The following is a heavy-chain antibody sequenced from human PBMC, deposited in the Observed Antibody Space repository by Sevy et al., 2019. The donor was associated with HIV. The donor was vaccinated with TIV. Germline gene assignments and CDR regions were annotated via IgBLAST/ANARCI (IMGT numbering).Heavy chain of an antibody. CDR3: ERHTFGWYYFDS. J-gene: IGHJ4*02. Sequence: SETLSLTCTVAGASISNSNYYWGWIRQPPGKGLEWIANVYYSGSTYYNPSIESRVTISVDTSKNQMSLKRRSVTASDTAVYYCERHTFGWYYFDSWGQGTLVTVSS. CDR2: VYYSGST. D-gene: IGHD3-16*01. V-gene: IGHV4-39*01. CDR1: GASISNSNYY.